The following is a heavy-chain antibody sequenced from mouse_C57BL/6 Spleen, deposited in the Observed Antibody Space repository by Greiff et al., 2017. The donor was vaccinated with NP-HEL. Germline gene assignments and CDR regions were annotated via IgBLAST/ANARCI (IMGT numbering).Heavy chain of an antibody. J-gene: IGHJ4*01. V-gene: IGHV14-2*01. Sequence: EVQLQESGAELVKPGASVKLSCTASGFNIKDYYMHWVKQRTEQGLEWIGRIDPEDGETKYALKFQGKATITADTSSNTAYLQLSSLTSEDTAVYYCARKGFIYAMDYWGQGTSVTVSS. CDR3: ARKGFIYAMDY. CDR2: IDPEDGET. D-gene: IGHD1-2*01. CDR1: GFNIKDYY.